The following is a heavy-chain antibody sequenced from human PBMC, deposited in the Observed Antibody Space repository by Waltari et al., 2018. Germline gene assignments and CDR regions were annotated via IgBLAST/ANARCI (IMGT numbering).Heavy chain of an antibody. Sequence: EVQLLESGGALTQPGGSLRLSCVASGFRFSDFAMTWVRQAPGRGLEWVSGIGAGSMSTFYAASVKGRFTISRDDSKNIVFLHMASLRPDDTARYFCAKDQGVGTTLPCEFDSWGQGTQVTVSS. CDR3: AKDQGVGTTLPCEFDS. V-gene: IGHV3-23*01. J-gene: IGHJ4*02. D-gene: IGHD1-7*01. CDR2: IGAGSMST. CDR1: GFRFSDFA.